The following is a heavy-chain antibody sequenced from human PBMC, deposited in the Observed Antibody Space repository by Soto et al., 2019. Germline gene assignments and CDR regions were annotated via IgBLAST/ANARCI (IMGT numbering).Heavy chain of an antibody. V-gene: IGHV3-23*01. CDR1: GFTFSSYA. CDR3: AKDKIGFWSGYYDPLIY. J-gene: IGHJ4*02. Sequence: GGSLRLSCAASGFTFSSYAMSWVRQAPGKGLEWVSAISGSGGSTYYADSVKGRFTISRDNSKNTLYLQMNSLRAEDTAVYYCAKDKIGFWSGYYDPLIYWGQGTLVTVSS. D-gene: IGHD3-3*01. CDR2: ISGSGGST.